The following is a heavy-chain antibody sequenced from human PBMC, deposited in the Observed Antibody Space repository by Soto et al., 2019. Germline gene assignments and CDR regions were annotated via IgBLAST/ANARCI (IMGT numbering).Heavy chain of an antibody. V-gene: IGHV3-23*01. Sequence: GGSLRLSCAASGFTFSSYAMSWVRQATGKGLEWVSAISGSGGSTYYADSVKGRFTISRDNSKNTLYLQMNSLRAEDTAVYYCAKDLHGSGASDGMDVWGQGTTVTVSS. CDR3: AKDLHGSGASDGMDV. D-gene: IGHD3-10*01. J-gene: IGHJ6*02. CDR2: ISGSGGST. CDR1: GFTFSSYA.